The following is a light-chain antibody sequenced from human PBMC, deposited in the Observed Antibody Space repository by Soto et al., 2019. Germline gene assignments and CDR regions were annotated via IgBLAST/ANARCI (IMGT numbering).Light chain of an antibody. V-gene: IGLV2-23*01. Sequence: QSALTQPASVSGSPGQSITISCTGTSSDVGSYNLVSWYQQHPGKAPKLMIYEGSKRPSGVSNRFSGSKSGNTASLPISGLQAEYEADYYGCSYAGSSTYVFGTGTKVTVL. CDR1: SSDVGSYNL. J-gene: IGLJ1*01. CDR3: CSYAGSSTYV. CDR2: EGS.